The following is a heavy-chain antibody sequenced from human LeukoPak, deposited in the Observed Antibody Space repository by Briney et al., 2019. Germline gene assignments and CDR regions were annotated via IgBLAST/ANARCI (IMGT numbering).Heavy chain of an antibody. CDR3: ARGGGSYYRSDAFDI. CDR2: ISAYNGNT. V-gene: IGHV1-18*04. Sequence: ASVKVSCKASGYTFTGYYMHWVRQAPGQGLEWMGWISAYNGNTNYAQKLQGRVTMTTDTSTSTAYMELRSLRSDDTAVYYCARGGGSYYRSDAFDIWGQGTMVTVSS. J-gene: IGHJ3*02. D-gene: IGHD1-26*01. CDR1: GYTFTGYY.